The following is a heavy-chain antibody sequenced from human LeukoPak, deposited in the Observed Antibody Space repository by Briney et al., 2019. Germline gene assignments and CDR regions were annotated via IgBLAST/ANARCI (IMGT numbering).Heavy chain of an antibody. D-gene: IGHD7-27*01. CDR2: ISTASNP. CDR3: ARELGIEGYWYFDL. J-gene: IGHJ2*01. Sequence: PGRSLRLSCAASGFTVRSYDMHWVRQVAGKGLEWVSAISTASNPHYAASVQGRFTIFRANAENSLYLQMNSLSAEDTAVYYCARELGIEGYWYFDLWGRGTLVTVS. CDR1: GFTVRSYD. V-gene: IGHV3-13*05.